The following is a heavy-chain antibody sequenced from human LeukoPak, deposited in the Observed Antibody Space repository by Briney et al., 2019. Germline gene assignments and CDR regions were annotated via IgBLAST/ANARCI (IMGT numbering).Heavy chain of an antibody. CDR3: AKDCTITNCYVDY. Sequence: PWGSLRLSCAASGFTFGSYARSWVRQAPGKGLEWVSDISGSGGSRYYADSVKGRFTISRDNSKNTLYLQMNSLRAEDTALYYCAKDCTITNCYVDYWGQGTLVTVSS. CDR1: GFTFGSYA. CDR2: ISGSGGSR. D-gene: IGHD2-2*01. J-gene: IGHJ4*02. V-gene: IGHV3-23*01.